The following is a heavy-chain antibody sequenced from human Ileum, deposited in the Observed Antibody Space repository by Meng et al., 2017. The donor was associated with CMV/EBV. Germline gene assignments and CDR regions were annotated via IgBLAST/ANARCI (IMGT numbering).Heavy chain of an antibody. D-gene: IGHD7-27*01. Sequence: EVQLVEAGGGLTQPGGSLRLSCAASGFTFSNYWMQWVRQVPGKGLVWVSRIKSDGTGITYVDSVKGRFTISRDNAKNTLYLQMTNLRVDDTAVYYCTRDYWGIPDYWGQGTLVTVSS. V-gene: IGHV3-74*01. J-gene: IGHJ4*02. CDR1: GFTFSNYW. CDR2: IKSDGTGI. CDR3: TRDYWGIPDY.